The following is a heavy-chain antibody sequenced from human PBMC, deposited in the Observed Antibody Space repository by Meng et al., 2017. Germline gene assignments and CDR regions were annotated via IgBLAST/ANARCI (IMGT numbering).Heavy chain of an antibody. CDR1: GYTFTSYA. J-gene: IGHJ4*02. D-gene: IGHD1-26*01. Sequence: HVQLVKSVDQVKKRRVLVKFSCNASGYTFTSYAMNWVRQDTGQGREWMGWINTNTVNPTYAQGFTGRFVFSLDTHVSTAYLQISSLKAEDTAVYYCARENRWEPPGYWGQGTLVTVSS. CDR2: INTNTVNP. CDR3: ARENRWEPPGY. V-gene: IGHV7-4-1*02.